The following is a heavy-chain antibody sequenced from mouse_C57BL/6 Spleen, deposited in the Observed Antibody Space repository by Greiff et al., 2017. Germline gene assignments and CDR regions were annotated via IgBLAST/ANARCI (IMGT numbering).Heavy chain of an antibody. CDR1: GYTFTSYW. J-gene: IGHJ3*01. Sequence: VQLQQPGAELVKPGASVKLSCKASGYTFTSYWMQWVKQRPGQGLEWIGEIDPSDSYTNYNQKFKGKATLTVDTSSSTAYMQLSSLTSEDSAVYYCARRRGSSGLFAYWGQGTLVTVSA. V-gene: IGHV1-50*01. D-gene: IGHD3-2*02. CDR2: IDPSDSYT. CDR3: ARRRGSSGLFAY.